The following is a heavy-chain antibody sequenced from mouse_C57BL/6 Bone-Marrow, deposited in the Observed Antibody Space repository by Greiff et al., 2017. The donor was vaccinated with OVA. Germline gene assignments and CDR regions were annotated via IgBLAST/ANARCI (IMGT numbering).Heavy chain of an antibody. V-gene: IGHV1-81*01. J-gene: IGHJ3*01. CDR1: GYTFTSYG. CDR2: IYPRSGNT. CDR3: ARSYYGSSPLAY. Sequence: QVHVKQSGAELARPGASVKLSCKASGYTFTSYGISWVKQRTGQGLEWIGEIYPRSGNTYYNEKFKGKATLTADKSSSTAYMELRSLTSEDSAVYFCARSYYGSSPLAYWGQGTLVTVSA. D-gene: IGHD1-1*01.